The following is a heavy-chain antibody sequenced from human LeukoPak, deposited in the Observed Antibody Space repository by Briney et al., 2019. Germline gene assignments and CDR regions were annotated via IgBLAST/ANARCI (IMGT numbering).Heavy chain of an antibody. J-gene: IGHJ4*02. D-gene: IGHD1-26*01. CDR1: GGSISSYF. CDR3: ARHKSSGTYPLDY. Sequence: SETLSLTCTVSGGSISSYFWSWIRQPPGKGLEWIGHIYFSGSTNYNPSLKSRVTISVDTTKNQFSLKLSSVTAADTAVYYCARHKSSGTYPLDYWGQGTLVTVSS. V-gene: IGHV4-59*08. CDR2: IYFSGST.